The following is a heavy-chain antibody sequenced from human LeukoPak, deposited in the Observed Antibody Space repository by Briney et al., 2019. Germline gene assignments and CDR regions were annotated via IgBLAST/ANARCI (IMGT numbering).Heavy chain of an antibody. Sequence: PSETLSLTCTVSGASITSYYWTWIRQPPGKGLEWIGYIYSSANRDLNPSLKSRVTISVDASKSQVSLKLFSVTASDTALYYCARSPFVAGVGATSWYFDFWGRGTLVTVSS. D-gene: IGHD1-26*01. CDR1: GASITSYY. J-gene: IGHJ2*01. CDR3: ARSPFVAGVGATSWYFDF. V-gene: IGHV4-4*09. CDR2: IYSSANR.